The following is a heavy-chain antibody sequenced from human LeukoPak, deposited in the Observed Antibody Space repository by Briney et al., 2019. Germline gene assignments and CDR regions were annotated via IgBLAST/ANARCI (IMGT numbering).Heavy chain of an antibody. D-gene: IGHD1-26*01. J-gene: IGHJ4*02. CDR1: GYSISSGYY. CDR2: IYHSGST. CDR3: ARANSGSYPYYFDY. Sequence: SETLSLTCTVSGYSISSGYYWGWIRQPPGKGLEWIGSIYHSGSTYYNPSLKSRVTISVDTSKNQFSLKLSSVTAADTAVYYCARANSGSYPYYFDYWGQGTLVTVSS. V-gene: IGHV4-38-2*02.